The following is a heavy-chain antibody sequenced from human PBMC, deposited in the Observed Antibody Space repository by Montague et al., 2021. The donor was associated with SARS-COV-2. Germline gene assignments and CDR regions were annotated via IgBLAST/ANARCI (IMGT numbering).Heavy chain of an antibody. CDR3: ARWDPQTLTLIGLRGKSASDY. D-gene: IGHD4-23*01. CDR1: GGSFSGYY. J-gene: IGHJ4*02. Sequence: SETLSLTCAVYGGSFSGYYWTWTRQSPGKGLEWIAEINHSGTTNYNFNPSLRSRVTISVDTSKSQLSLKLSSVTAADTGVYYCARWDPQTLTLIGLRGKSASDYWGQGTLVTVSS. CDR2: INHSGTT. V-gene: IGHV4-34*01.